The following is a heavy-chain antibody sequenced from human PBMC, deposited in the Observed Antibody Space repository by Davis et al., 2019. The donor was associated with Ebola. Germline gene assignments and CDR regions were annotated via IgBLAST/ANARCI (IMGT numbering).Heavy chain of an antibody. Sequence: MPSETLSLTCAVSGGSISSGGYFWSWLRQPPGKGLEWIGYVYYGGNTNYNASLKSRVTISLDTSKNQFSLNLRSVTAADTAMYYCARITSDSSAWYFYGMDVWGKGTTVTVSS. J-gene: IGHJ6*04. CDR1: GGSISSGGYF. CDR3: ARITSDSSAWYFYGMDV. V-gene: IGHV4-61*08. D-gene: IGHD6-19*01. CDR2: VYYGGNT.